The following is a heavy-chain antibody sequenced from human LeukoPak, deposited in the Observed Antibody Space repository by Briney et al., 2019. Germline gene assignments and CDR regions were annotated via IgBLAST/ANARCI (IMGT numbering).Heavy chain of an antibody. D-gene: IGHD1-26*01. V-gene: IGHV3-48*01. Sequence: GGSLRLSCAASGFTFRSYSMNWVRQAPGKGLAGVSYISSSSSTIYYADSVKGRYNISRDNAKNSLYLQMNSLRAEDTAVYYCAREGGSIGRGYYHYMDVWGKGTTVTVSS. CDR3: AREGGSIGRGYYHYMDV. J-gene: IGHJ6*03. CDR1: GFTFRSYS. CDR2: ISSSSSTI.